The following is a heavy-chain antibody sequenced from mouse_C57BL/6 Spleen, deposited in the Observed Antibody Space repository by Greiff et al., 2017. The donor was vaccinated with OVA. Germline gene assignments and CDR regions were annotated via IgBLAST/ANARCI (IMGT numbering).Heavy chain of an antibody. Sequence: ESGPGLVKPSQSLSLTCSVTGYSITRGYYWNWIRQFPGNKLEWMGYISYDGSNNYNPSLKNRISITRDTSKNQFFLKLNSVTTEDTATYYCASPSLTGTAWFAYWGQGTLVTVSA. CDR3: ASPSLTGTAWFAY. CDR2: ISYDGSN. D-gene: IGHD4-1*01. V-gene: IGHV3-6*01. J-gene: IGHJ3*01. CDR1: GYSITRGYY.